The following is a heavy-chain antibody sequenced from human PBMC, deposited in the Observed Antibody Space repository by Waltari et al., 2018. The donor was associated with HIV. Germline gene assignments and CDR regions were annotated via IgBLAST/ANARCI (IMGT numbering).Heavy chain of an antibody. Sequence: QVQLQESGPGLVKPSQTLSLTCTVSGGSISSGGYYWSWIRQHPGKGLEWIGYIYYSGSTYSNPSLKSRVTISVDTSKNQFSLKLSSVTAADTAVYYCARDHATIFGGGGRDYGMDVWGQGTTVTVSS. D-gene: IGHD3-3*01. CDR1: GGSISSGGYY. V-gene: IGHV4-31*03. J-gene: IGHJ6*02. CDR3: ARDHATIFGGGGRDYGMDV. CDR2: IYYSGST.